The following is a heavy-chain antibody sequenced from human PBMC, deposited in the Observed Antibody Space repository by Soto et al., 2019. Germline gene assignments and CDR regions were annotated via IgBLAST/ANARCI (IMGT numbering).Heavy chain of an antibody. CDR1: GFTFSDSA. V-gene: IGHV3-48*02. CDR3: ARGREHAFDI. CDR2: ITSTSSTI. Sequence: GGSLRLSCEASGFTFSDSAMNWVRQAPGKGLDWLAFITSTSSTILYADSVKGRFTISRDNAKNSLYLQMSSLRDEDTAVYYCARGREHAFDIWGQGTMVTVSS. J-gene: IGHJ3*02.